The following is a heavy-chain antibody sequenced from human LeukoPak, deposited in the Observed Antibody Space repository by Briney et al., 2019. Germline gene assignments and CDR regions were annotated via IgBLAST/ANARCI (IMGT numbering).Heavy chain of an antibody. J-gene: IGHJ4*02. D-gene: IGHD5-18*01. CDR2: IIPIFGTA. CDR3: ARGTGTAMVNFDY. CDR1: GGTFSSYA. Sequence: SVKVSCKASGGTFSSYAISGVRQAPGQGLEWMGGIIPIFGTANYAQKFQGRVTITADESTSTAYMELSSLRSEDTAVYYCARGTGTAMVNFDYWGQGTLVTVSS. V-gene: IGHV1-69*13.